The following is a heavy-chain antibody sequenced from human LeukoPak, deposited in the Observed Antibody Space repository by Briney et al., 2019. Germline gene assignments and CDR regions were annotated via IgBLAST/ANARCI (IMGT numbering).Heavy chain of an antibody. D-gene: IGHD2-8*01. CDR3: ARAPGYCTNGVCYSGVSWFDP. J-gene: IGHJ5*02. CDR2: IYTSGST. V-gene: IGHV4-4*07. Sequence: PSETLSLTCTVSGGSISSYYWSWIRQPAGKGLEWIGRIYTSGSTNYNPSLKSRVTISVDTSKNQFSLKLSSVTAADTAVYYCARAPGYCTNGVCYSGVSWFDPWGQGTLVTVSS. CDR1: GGSISSYY.